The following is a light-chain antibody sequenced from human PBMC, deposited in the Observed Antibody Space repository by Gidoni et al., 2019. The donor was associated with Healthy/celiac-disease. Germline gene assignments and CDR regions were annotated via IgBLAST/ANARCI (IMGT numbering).Light chain of an antibody. CDR2: SNN. Sequence: QSVLTQPPSASASPGQWVTISCSRSSSNTGSNTVNWYQQLPGTAPKRLIYSNNQRPSGVPDRFAGSKSGTSASRTISGLKSEDEADYYCAARDDSLNGRWVFGGGTKLTVL. V-gene: IGLV1-44*01. J-gene: IGLJ3*02. CDR3: AARDDSLNGRWV. CDR1: SSNTGSNT.